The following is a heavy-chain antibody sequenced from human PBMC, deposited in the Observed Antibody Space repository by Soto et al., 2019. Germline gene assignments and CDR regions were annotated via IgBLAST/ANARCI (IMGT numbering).Heavy chain of an antibody. CDR3: ARGLILWFGEFSRRGGYYYYMDV. V-gene: IGHV4-34*01. D-gene: IGHD3-10*01. CDR1: GGSFSGYQ. CDR2: INDSGNI. J-gene: IGHJ6*03. Sequence: QVQLQQWGAGLLKPSETLSLTCAVYGGSFSGYQWTWIRQTPGKRLEWIGEINDSGNINYNPSLKSRGTILVDTPKKHMSLKLSSVAAADTAVYYCARGLILWFGEFSRRGGYYYYMDVWGKGTTVTVSS.